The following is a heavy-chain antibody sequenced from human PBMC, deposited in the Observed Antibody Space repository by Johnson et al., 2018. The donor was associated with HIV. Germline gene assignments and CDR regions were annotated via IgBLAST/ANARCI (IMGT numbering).Heavy chain of an antibody. V-gene: IGHV3-30-3*01. J-gene: IGHJ3*02. CDR2: ISFDGTNT. D-gene: IGHD6-13*01. CDR3: ASKAAGTMHAFDI. Sequence: QVQLVESGGDLVQPGGSLRLSCAASGFTFSSYAMHWVRQAPGKGLEWVAVISFDGTNTYYGDSVKGRFTISRDNSNNTLYLQMNSLRAEDTAVYYCASKAAGTMHAFDIWGQGTMVTVSS. CDR1: GFTFSSYA.